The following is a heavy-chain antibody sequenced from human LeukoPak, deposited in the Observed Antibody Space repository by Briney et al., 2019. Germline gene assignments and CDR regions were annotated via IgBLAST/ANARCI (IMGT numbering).Heavy chain of an antibody. D-gene: IGHD3-22*01. Sequence: PSETLSLTCAVYGGSFSGYYWSWIRQPPGKGLEWIGEINHSGSTNYNPSLKGRVTISVDTSKNQFSLKLSSVTAADTAVYYCARGRYYDSSGYYSDYWGQGTLVTVSS. V-gene: IGHV4-34*01. CDR3: ARGRYYDSSGYYSDY. CDR1: GGSFSGYY. J-gene: IGHJ4*02. CDR2: INHSGST.